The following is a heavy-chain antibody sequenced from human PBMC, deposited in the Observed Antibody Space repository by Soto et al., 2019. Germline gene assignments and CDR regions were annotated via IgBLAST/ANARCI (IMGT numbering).Heavy chain of an antibody. CDR2: IYYSGST. CDR3: ARFVTRGYCCGGGCGIGWFEP. J-gene: IGHJ5*02. D-gene: IGHD2-15*01. V-gene: IGHV4-39*01. Sequence: SETLSLTCTVSGCSISSSSYYWGWIRQPPGKGLEWIGSIYYSGSTYYNPSLKSRVTISVDTSKNQFSLKLSSVTAADTAVYYFARFVTRGYCCGGGCGIGWFEPWGQGTLVTVSS. CDR1: GCSISSSSYY.